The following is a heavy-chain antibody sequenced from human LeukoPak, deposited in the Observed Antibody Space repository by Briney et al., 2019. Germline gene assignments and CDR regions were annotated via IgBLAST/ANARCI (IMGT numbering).Heavy chain of an antibody. CDR2: ISSTDAGT. D-gene: IGHD3-22*01. J-gene: IGHJ6*03. CDR3: AKDGGNYYDSGGSYLMRSYMDV. CDR1: GFSLSSYA. V-gene: IGHV3-23*01. Sequence: PGGSLRLSCAASGFSLSSYAMSWVRQAPGKGLEWVSAISSTDAGTYHADSVKGRFTISRDNAKNSLYLQMNSLRAEDTAVYHCAKDGGNYYDSGGSYLMRSYMDVWGRGTTVTVSS.